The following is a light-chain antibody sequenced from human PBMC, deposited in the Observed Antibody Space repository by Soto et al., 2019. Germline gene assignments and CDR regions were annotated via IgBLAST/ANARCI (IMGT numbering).Light chain of an antibody. J-gene: IGKJ4*01. CDR1: QSVGSY. V-gene: IGKV3-11*01. Sequence: EIVLTQSPATLSLSPGERATLSCRASQSVGSYLAWYQQKPGQAPRLLIYDASNRATGIPARFSGSGSGTDFSLTISSLEPEDFAVYSCQQRSNSLTCGGGTKVEI. CDR2: DAS. CDR3: QQRSNSLT.